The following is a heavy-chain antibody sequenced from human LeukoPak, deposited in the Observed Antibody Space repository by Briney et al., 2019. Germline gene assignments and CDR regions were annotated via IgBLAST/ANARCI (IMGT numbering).Heavy chain of an antibody. CDR1: GYTFTTYY. D-gene: IGHD3-16*01. Sequence: ASVKVSCKASGYTFTTYYMHWGRQAPGQGLEWMGIINPSGGSTSYAQKFQGRVTTTRDMSTSTVYMELSSLRSEDTAIYYCAREERGPEGESGYFQHWGQGTLVTVSS. V-gene: IGHV1-46*01. CDR2: INPSGGST. J-gene: IGHJ1*01. CDR3: AREERGPEGESGYFQH.